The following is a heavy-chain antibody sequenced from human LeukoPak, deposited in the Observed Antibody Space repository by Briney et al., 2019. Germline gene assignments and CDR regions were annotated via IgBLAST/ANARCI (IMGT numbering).Heavy chain of an antibody. CDR2: INPNSGGT. J-gene: IGHJ5*02. Sequence: ASVKVSCKASGYTFTGYYMHWLRQAPGQGLEWMGWINPNSGGTNYAQKFQGRVTMTRDTSISTAYMELSRLRSDDTAVYYCARWSIAVAAHRWFDPWGQGTLVTVSS. V-gene: IGHV1-2*02. D-gene: IGHD6-19*01. CDR3: ARWSIAVAAHRWFDP. CDR1: GYTFTGYY.